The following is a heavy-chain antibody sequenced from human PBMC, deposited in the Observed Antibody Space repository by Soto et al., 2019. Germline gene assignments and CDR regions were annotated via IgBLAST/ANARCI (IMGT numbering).Heavy chain of an antibody. Sequence: QVQLVESGGGVVQPGRSLRLSCAASGFTFSNYGMHWVRQAPGKGLEWVAVILNDGSNRYHADSVKDRFTISRDNSKNTLYLQMNSRRAEDTAVYYCARDDEYSGNGMDVWGKGTTVTVSP. CDR3: ARDDEYSGNGMDV. V-gene: IGHV3-33*01. J-gene: IGHJ6*04. D-gene: IGHD3-10*01. CDR2: ILNDGSNR. CDR1: GFTFSNYG.